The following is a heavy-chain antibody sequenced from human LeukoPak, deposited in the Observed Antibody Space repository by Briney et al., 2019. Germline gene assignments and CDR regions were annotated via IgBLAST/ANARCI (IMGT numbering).Heavy chain of an antibody. CDR1: GFTFSTYA. J-gene: IGHJ6*02. V-gene: IGHV3-23*01. CDR3: AKDDYYYYGMDV. CDR2: ISGSGDST. Sequence: PGGSLRLSCAASGFTFSTYAMSWVRQAPGKGLEWVSSISGSGDSTYYADSVKGRFTISRDSSKNTLYLQMNSLRAEDTAVYYCAKDDYYYYGMDVWGQGTTVTVSS.